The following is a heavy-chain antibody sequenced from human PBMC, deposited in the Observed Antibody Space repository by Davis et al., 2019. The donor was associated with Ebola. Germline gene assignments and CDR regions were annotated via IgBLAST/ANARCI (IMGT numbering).Heavy chain of an antibody. CDR2: TYYTSKWYF. J-gene: IGHJ6*02. V-gene: IGHV6-1*01. CDR3: VRGWGRTGMGV. Sequence: HSQTLSLTCAISGDSVSSGGWNWIRQSPSRGLEWLGRTYYTSKWYFDYAESVKGRMTINPDTSKNQFSLQLNSVTPEDTAVYYCVRGWGRTGMGVWGQGTTVIVSS. D-gene: IGHD1-26*01. CDR1: GDSVSSGG.